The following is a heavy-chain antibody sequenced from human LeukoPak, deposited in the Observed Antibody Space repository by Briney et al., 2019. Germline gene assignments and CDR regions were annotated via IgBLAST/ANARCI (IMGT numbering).Heavy chain of an antibody. CDR1: GFTVSSNY. V-gene: IGHV3-53*01. CDR3: ARYSGNDSSGYYRYYFDY. J-gene: IGHJ4*02. D-gene: IGHD3-22*01. Sequence: PGGSLRLSCAASGFTVSSNYMSWVRQAPGKGLEWVSVIYSGGSTYYADSVKGRFTISRDNSKNTLCLQMNSLRAEDTAVYYCARYSGNDSSGYYRYYFDYWGQGTLVTVSS. CDR2: IYSGGST.